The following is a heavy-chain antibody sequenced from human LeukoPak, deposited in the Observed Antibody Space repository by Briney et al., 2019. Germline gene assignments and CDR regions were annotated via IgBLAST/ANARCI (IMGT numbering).Heavy chain of an antibody. J-gene: IGHJ3*01. Sequence: GGSLRLSCAASGFTFSSYAMQWVRQAPGKGLEWLTVISYDGNTKYYADSVKGRFTISRDNSKNTLYLQMDSLRAEDTAVYYCARESGIASAQGAFDFWGQGTMVTVSS. CDR1: GFTFSSYA. CDR3: ARESGIASAQGAFDF. D-gene: IGHD6-13*01. CDR2: ISYDGNTK. V-gene: IGHV3-30*04.